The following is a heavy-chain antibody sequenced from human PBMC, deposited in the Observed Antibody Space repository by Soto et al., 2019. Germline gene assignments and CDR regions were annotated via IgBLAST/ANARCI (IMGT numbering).Heavy chain of an antibody. Sequence: SETLSLTCAVSSGSISSSNWWSWVRQPPGKGLEWIGEIYHSGSTNYNPSLKSRVTISVDKSKNQFSLKLSSVTAADTAVYYCARWAATLASYMEVWGKGTTVTVSS. CDR3: ARWAATLASYMEV. CDR1: SGSISSSNW. CDR2: IYHSGST. J-gene: IGHJ6*03. D-gene: IGHD6-25*01. V-gene: IGHV4-4*02.